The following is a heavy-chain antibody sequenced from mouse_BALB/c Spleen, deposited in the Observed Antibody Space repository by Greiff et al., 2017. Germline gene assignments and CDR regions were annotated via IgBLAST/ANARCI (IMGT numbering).Heavy chain of an antibody. V-gene: IGHV3-1*02. CDR2: IHYSGST. Sequence: EVKVEESGPDLVKPSQSLSLTCTVTGYSITSGYSWHWIRQFPGNKLEWMGYIHYSGSTNYNPSLKSRISITRDTSKNQFFLQLNSVTTEDTATYYCARRGYYGNYEAGYYAMDYWGQGTSVTVSS. D-gene: IGHD2-1*01. CDR3: ARRGYYGNYEAGYYAMDY. CDR1: GYSITSGYS. J-gene: IGHJ4*01.